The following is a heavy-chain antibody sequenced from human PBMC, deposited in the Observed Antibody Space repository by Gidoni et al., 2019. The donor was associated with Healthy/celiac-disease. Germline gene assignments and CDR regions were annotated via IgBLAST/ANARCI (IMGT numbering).Heavy chain of an antibody. CDR3: ANDLRWGHSRDY. CDR2: ISGSGGST. Sequence: EVQLLESGGGLVQPGGSLRLSCAASGFTFSSYAMSWVRQAPGKGLEWVPAISGSGGSTYYADSVKGRFTISRDNSKNTLYLQMNSLRAEDTAVYYCANDLRWGHSRDYWGQGTLVTVSS. J-gene: IGHJ4*02. CDR1: GFTFSSYA. V-gene: IGHV3-23*01. D-gene: IGHD1-26*01.